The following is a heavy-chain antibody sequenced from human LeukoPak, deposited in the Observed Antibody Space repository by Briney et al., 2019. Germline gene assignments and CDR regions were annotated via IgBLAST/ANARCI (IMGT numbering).Heavy chain of an antibody. V-gene: IGHV3-30*02. D-gene: IGHD6-13*01. J-gene: IGHJ4*02. CDR2: VRYDGSNK. CDR3: AKDRGSSWTFDY. CDR1: GFTFSSYG. Sequence: GGSLRLSCVASGFTFSSYGMRWVRQAPGKGLEWVAFVRYDGSNKYYADSVKGRFTISRDNSKNTMYLQMNSLRVEDTAVYYCAKDRGSSWTFDYWGQGTLVTVSS.